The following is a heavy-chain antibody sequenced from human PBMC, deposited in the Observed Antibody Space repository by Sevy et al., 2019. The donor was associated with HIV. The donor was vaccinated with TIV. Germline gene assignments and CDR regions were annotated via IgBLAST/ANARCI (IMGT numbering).Heavy chain of an antibody. CDR3: ATGHYGDYSAFDI. J-gene: IGHJ3*02. CDR2: FDPEDGET. V-gene: IGHV1-24*01. Sequence: ASVKVSCKVSGYTLTELSMHWVRQAPGKGLEWMGGFDPEDGETIYAQKFQGRVTMTEDTSTDTAYMELSRLRSEDTAVYYCATGHYGDYSAFDIWGQGTMVTVSS. CDR1: GYTLTELS. D-gene: IGHD4-17*01.